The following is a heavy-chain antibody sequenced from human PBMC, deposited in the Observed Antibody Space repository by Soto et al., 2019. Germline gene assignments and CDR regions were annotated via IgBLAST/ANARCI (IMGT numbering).Heavy chain of an antibody. CDR2: IYTSGST. D-gene: IGHD2-2*02. CDR3: ARRRGYCSSTSCSTGSRFDY. CDR1: GGSISSYY. V-gene: IGHV4-4*07. J-gene: IGHJ4*02. Sequence: RSLTCTVSGGSISSYYWSWIRQPAGKGLEWIGRIYTSGSTNYNPSLKSRVTMSVDTSKNQFSPKLSSVTAADTAVYYCARRRGYCSSTSCSTGSRFDYWGQGTLVTVSS.